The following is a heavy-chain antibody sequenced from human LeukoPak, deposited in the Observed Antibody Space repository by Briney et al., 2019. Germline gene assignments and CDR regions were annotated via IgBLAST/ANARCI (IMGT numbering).Heavy chain of an antibody. CDR2: IGSGGSTL. J-gene: IGHJ4*02. D-gene: IGHD2-15*01. CDR1: GFTFSAYS. Sequence: GGSLRLSCAPSGFTFSAYSMNWVRQAPGKGLEWVSYIGSGGSTLYYADSVKGRFTISRDNAKNSLYLQMDSLRDEDTAVYYCAREVAACDYWGQGTLVTVSS. V-gene: IGHV3-48*02. CDR3: AREVAACDY.